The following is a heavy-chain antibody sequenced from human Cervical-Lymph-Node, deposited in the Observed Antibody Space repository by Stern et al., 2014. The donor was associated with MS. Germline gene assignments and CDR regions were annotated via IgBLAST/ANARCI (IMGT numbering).Heavy chain of an antibody. Sequence: QLQLQESGPGLVKPSETLSLTCAVSGGSISSRYWGWIRQPPGKGLEWIGLISHSGDTKYNPSLKSRVTISLNTSKNQFSLKVTPVTAADTAVYYCARLSTAVDFWGQGTLVTVSS. CDR2: ISHSGDT. J-gene: IGHJ4*02. V-gene: IGHV4-59*08. CDR3: ARLSTAVDF. CDR1: GGSISSRY.